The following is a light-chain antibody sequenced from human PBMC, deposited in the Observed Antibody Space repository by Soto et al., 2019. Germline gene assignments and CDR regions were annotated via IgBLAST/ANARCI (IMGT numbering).Light chain of an antibody. CDR1: QSVSTN. CDR3: QQYGRSPT. CDR2: DAS. J-gene: IGKJ1*01. Sequence: EILMTQSPAMLSVSPWERATLSCRASQSVSTNLAWFQQKLGQAPRLLIYDASRRATGIPDRFSGSGSGTDFTLTISRLEPEDFVVYYCQQYGRSPTFGQGTKVDNK. V-gene: IGKV3-20*01.